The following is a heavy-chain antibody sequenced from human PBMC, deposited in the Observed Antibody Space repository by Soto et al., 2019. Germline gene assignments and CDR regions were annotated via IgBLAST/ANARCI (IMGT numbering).Heavy chain of an antibody. Sequence: QVQLVESGGGVVQPGRSLRLSCAAYGFTFSNYGMHWVRQAPGKGLEWVAVMSYDGNNKHYAESVKGRFTISRDNSKNTLSLQMNSLRAEDTAVYYCAKDTLFGVVIPDYYGTDVWGQGTTVTVSS. D-gene: IGHD3-3*01. J-gene: IGHJ6*02. V-gene: IGHV3-30*18. CDR1: GFTFSNYG. CDR2: MSYDGNNK. CDR3: AKDTLFGVVIPDYYGTDV.